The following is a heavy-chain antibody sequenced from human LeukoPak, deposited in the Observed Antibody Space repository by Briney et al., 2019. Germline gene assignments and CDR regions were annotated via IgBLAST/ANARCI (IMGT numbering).Heavy chain of an antibody. CDR3: TTDPLYDYVWGSYRYGFDY. Sequence: GGSLRLSCAASGFTFSNAWMSWVRQAPGKGLEWVGRIKSKTDGGTPDYAAPVKGRFTISRDDSKSTLYLQMNSLKTEDTAVYYCTTDPLYDYVWGSYRYGFDYWGQGTLVTVSS. D-gene: IGHD3-16*02. J-gene: IGHJ4*02. CDR1: GFTFSNAW. V-gene: IGHV3-15*01. CDR2: IKSKTDGGTP.